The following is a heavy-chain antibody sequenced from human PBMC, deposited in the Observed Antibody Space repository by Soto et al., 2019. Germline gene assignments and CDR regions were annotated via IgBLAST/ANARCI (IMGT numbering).Heavy chain of an antibody. CDR1: GYTFTSYD. V-gene: IGHV1-8*01. D-gene: IGHD6-13*01. CDR3: ARGRYRRSGYSSSWYPTQSNY. Sequence: ASVKVSCKASGYTFTSYDINWVRQATGQGLEWMGWMNPNSGNTGYAQKFQGRVTMTRNTSISTAYMELSSLRSEDTAVYYYARGRYRRSGYSSSWYPTQSNYWGQGTLVTVSS. J-gene: IGHJ4*02. CDR2: MNPNSGNT.